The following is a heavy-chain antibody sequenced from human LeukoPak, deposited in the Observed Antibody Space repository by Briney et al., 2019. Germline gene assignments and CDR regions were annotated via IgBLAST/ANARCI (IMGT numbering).Heavy chain of an antibody. Sequence: GGSLRLSCAASGFTFSSYAMSWVRQAPGKGLEWVSAIVGSGGSTYYADSVKGRFTISRDNSKNTLYLQMNSLRAEDTAVYYCAKGGLYGDNYYGMDVWGQGTTVTVSS. J-gene: IGHJ6*02. CDR3: AKGGLYGDNYYGMDV. CDR1: GFTFSSYA. CDR2: IVGSGGST. V-gene: IGHV3-23*01. D-gene: IGHD7-27*01.